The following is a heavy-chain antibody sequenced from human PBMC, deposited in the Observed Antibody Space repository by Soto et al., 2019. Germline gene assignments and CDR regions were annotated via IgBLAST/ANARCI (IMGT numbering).Heavy chain of an antibody. CDR3: ARVGTMVRGVTGCFDY. CDR1: GYSFTSYW. D-gene: IGHD3-10*01. CDR2: IYPGYSDT. Sequence: GESLKISCKGSGYSFTSYWIGWVRQMPGKGLEWMGIIYPGYSDTRYSPSFQGQVTISADKSISTAYLQWSSLKASDTAMYYCARVGTMVRGVTGCFDYWGQGTLVTVSS. J-gene: IGHJ4*02. V-gene: IGHV5-51*01.